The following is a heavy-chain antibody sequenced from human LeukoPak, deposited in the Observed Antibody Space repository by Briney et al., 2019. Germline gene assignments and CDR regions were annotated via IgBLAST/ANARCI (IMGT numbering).Heavy chain of an antibody. CDR3: ARAGGSIYFYYMDV. CDR2: IFHNGNA. V-gene: IGHV4-39*07. D-gene: IGHD4-23*01. CDR1: GGSISTSNYY. J-gene: IGHJ6*03. Sequence: PSETLSLTCSVSGGSISTSNYYWVWIRQSPEKGLEWIGSIFHNGNAFYSPSLQSRVTMSLDTSKNQFSLKLSSVTAADTAVYYCARAGGSIYFYYMDVWGKGTTVTVSS.